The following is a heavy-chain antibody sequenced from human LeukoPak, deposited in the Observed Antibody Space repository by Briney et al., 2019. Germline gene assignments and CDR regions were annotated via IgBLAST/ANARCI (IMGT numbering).Heavy chain of an antibody. D-gene: IGHD4-17*01. J-gene: IGHJ5*02. V-gene: IGHV3-23*01. Sequence: GGSLGLSCAASGFTFSSYAMSWVRQAPGKGLEWVSAISGSGGSTYYADSVKGRFTISRDNSKNTLYLQMNSLRAEDTAVYYCAKPDYGDWYNWFDPWGQGTLVTVSS. CDR2: ISGSGGST. CDR3: AKPDYGDWYNWFDP. CDR1: GFTFSSYA.